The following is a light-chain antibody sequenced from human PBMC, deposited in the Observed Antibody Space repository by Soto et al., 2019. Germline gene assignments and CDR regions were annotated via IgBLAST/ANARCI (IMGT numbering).Light chain of an antibody. V-gene: IGLV3-25*02. CDR1: ALPKQY. CDR3: QSSDSSGRYPYV. J-gene: IGLJ1*01. Sequence: YELTQPPSVSVSPGQTARITCSGDALPKQYAYWYQQKPGQAPVVVIYKDNGRPSGIPERFSGSSSGTTVTLTISGVQAEDEAYYYCQSSDSSGRYPYVFGTGTKVTVL. CDR2: KDN.